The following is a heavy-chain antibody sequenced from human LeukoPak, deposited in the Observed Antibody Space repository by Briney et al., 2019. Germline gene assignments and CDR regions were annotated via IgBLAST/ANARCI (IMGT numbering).Heavy chain of an antibody. J-gene: IGHJ6*02. V-gene: IGHV3-30*03. CDR1: GFTFSNYG. CDR2: ISYDGNNK. Sequence: TGGSLRLSCADSGFTFSNYGMHWVRQAPGKGLEWVAVISYDGNNKYYADSVKGRFTISRDNSKNTLYLQMNSLRAEDTAVYYCARGGGLDVWGQGATVTVSS. CDR3: ARGGGLDV.